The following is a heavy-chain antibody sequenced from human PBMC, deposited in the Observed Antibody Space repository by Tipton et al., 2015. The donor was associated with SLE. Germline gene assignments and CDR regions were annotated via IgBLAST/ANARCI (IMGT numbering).Heavy chain of an antibody. CDR2: ISSSGSAI. J-gene: IGHJ3*02. Sequence: SLRLSCAASGFTFSSYEMNWVRQAPGKGLEWVSYISSSGSAIYYADSVQGRFTISRDNAKNSLFLQMNSLRAEDTSVYYCARERITMFCGAFDTWGQGTRVTVSS. D-gene: IGHD3-9*01. CDR3: ARERITMFCGAFDT. CDR1: GFTFSSYE. V-gene: IGHV3-48*03.